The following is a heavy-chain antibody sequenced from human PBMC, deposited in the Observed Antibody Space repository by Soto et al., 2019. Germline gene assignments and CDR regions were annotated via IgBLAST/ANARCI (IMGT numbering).Heavy chain of an antibody. CDR2: IYYSGST. CDR3: ARDNEYSSSWFDY. J-gene: IGHJ4*02. CDR1: GGSISSGDYY. D-gene: IGHD6-13*01. Sequence: PSETLSLTCTVSGGSISSGDYYWSWIRQPPGKGLEWIGYIYYSGSTYYNPSLKSRVTISVDTSKNQLSLKLSSVTAADTAVYYCARDNEYSSSWFDYWGQGTLVTVSS. V-gene: IGHV4-30-4*01.